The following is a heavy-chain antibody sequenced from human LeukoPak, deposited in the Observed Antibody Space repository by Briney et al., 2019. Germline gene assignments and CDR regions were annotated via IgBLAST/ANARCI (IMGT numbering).Heavy chain of an antibody. CDR3: ARVGVLSSSWLLY. V-gene: IGHV3-48*04. CDR1: GFTFTTYW. D-gene: IGHD6-13*01. CDR2: ISRGAISI. Sequence: GGSLRLSCAASGFTFTTYWMSWVRQAPGKGLEWVSSISRGAISIYYADSVKGRFTISRDNAKNSLYLQMNSLRAEDTAVYYCARVGVLSSSWLLYWGPGTLVTVSS. J-gene: IGHJ4*02.